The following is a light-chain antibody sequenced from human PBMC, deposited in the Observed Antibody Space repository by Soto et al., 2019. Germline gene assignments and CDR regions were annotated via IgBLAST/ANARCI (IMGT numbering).Light chain of an antibody. V-gene: IGLV1-40*01. CDR2: GNN. Sequence: QSVLTQPPSVSGAPGQRVTISCTGSRSNIGAGFDVHWYQQFPATAPHLLMYGNNNRPSGVPDRFSGSKSGTSASLAITGLQAEDEADYYCQSYDSSLSASSPSWVFGGGAKLTVL. CDR1: RSNIGAGFD. CDR3: QSYDSSLSASSPSWV. J-gene: IGLJ3*02.